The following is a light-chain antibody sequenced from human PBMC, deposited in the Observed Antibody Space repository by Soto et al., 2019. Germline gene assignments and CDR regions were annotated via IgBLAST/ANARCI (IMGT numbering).Light chain of an antibody. CDR1: QNVAGY. CDR3: QQYNNWPPYT. V-gene: IGKV1-39*01. J-gene: IGKJ2*01. CDR2: AAS. Sequence: DIQMTQSPSSLTTSVGDRVTITCRASQNVAGYLNWYQQNPGKAPKLLIYAASILQSGVPSRFSGSGSGTDFTLTISSLQPEDFAVYYCQQYNNWPPYTFGQGTKLEIK.